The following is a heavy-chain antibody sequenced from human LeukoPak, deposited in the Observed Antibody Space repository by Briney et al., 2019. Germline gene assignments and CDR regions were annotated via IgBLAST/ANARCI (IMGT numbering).Heavy chain of an antibody. V-gene: IGHV3-21*01. D-gene: IGHD6-13*01. CDR2: ISSSSSYI. Sequence: GGSLRLSCAASGFTFSSYSMNWVRQAPGKGLEWVSSISSSSSYIYYADSVKGRFTISRDNAKNSLYLQMNSLRAEDTAVYYCARGVAAAGTTRQQKWGQGTLVTVSS. CDR1: GFTFSSYS. J-gene: IGHJ4*02. CDR3: ARGVAAAGTTRQQK.